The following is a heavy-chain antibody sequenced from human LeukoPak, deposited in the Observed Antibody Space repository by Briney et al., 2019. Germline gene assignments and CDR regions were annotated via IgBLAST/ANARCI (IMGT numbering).Heavy chain of an antibody. CDR3: ATSGYDEYYFDY. CDR2: ISGSGGST. CDR1: EFTFSSYA. V-gene: IGHV3-23*01. D-gene: IGHD5-12*01. J-gene: IGHJ4*02. Sequence: GGSLRLSCAASEFTFSSYAMSWVRQAPGKGLEWVSAISGSGGSTYYADSVKGRFTISRDNSKNTLYLQMNSLRAEDTAVYYCATSGYDEYYFDYWGQGTLVTVSS.